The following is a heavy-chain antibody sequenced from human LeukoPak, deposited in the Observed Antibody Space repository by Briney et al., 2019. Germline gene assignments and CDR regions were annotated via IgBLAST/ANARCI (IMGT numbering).Heavy chain of an antibody. V-gene: IGHV5-51*01. D-gene: IGHD6-19*01. CDR1: GYSFTTYW. CDR2: IYPGDSDT. Sequence: GESLKISCKGSGYSFTTYWIGWVRQMPGNGLEWMGIIYPGDSDTRYSPSFQGQVTISADKSISTAYLQWSSLKASDTAVYYCARRGVSSDWYSDYWGQGTLVTVSS. J-gene: IGHJ4*02. CDR3: ARRGVSSDWYSDY.